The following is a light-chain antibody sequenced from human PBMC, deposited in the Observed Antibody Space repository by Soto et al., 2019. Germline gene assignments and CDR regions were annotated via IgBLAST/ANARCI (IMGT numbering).Light chain of an antibody. J-gene: IGKJ4*01. Sequence: DIQMTQSPSTLSASVGDRVMITCRASQSVGSWLAWYQQKPGKAPQLLISKASSLKTGVPSRFSGSGSGTEFTLTISNLQPDDFATYYCQQYNTYSSLTFGGGTKVDIK. CDR1: QSVGSW. V-gene: IGKV1-5*03. CDR2: KAS. CDR3: QQYNTYSSLT.